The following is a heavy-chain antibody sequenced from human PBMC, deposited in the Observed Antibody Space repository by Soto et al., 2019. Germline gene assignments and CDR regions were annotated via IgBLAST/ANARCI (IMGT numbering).Heavy chain of an antibody. CDR3: GIREGRWEMATIPQWCDP. J-gene: IGHJ5*02. V-gene: IGHV3-30-3*01. D-gene: IGHD5-12*01. CDR1: GFTFSSYA. CDR2: ISYDGSNK. Sequence: QVQLVESGGGVVQPGRSLRLSCAASGFTFSSYAMHWVRQAPGKGLEWVAVISYDGSNKYYADSVKGRFTISRDNFKNPLYLQMKSLKDEAPAVYYCGIREGRWEMATIPQWCDPWGQGTLVTVSS.